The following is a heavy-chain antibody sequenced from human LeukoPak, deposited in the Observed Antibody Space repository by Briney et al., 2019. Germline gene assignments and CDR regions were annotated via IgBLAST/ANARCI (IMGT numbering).Heavy chain of an antibody. Sequence: GASVKVSCKASGYTFTGYYMHWVRQAPGQGLEWMGWINPNSGGTNYAQKFQGRVTMTRDTSISTAYMELSRLRSDDTAVYYCAREQGYCSSTSCYRESHFDYWGQGTLVTVSS. D-gene: IGHD2-2*02. CDR2: INPNSGGT. CDR1: GYTFTGYY. CDR3: AREQGYCSSTSCYRESHFDY. V-gene: IGHV1-2*02. J-gene: IGHJ4*02.